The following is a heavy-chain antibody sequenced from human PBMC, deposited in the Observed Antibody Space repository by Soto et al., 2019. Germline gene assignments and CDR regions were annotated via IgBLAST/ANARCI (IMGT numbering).Heavy chain of an antibody. CDR1: GFTFSSYA. D-gene: IGHD3-16*01. J-gene: IGHJ3*02. CDR3: ANLPILGAFDI. V-gene: IGHV3-23*01. Sequence: GGSLRLSCAASGFTFSSYAMSGVRQAPGKGLEWVSAISVSGGSTYYADSVKGRFTISRDNSKNTLYLQMNSLRAEDTAVYYCANLPILGAFDIWGQGTMVTVSS. CDR2: ISVSGGST.